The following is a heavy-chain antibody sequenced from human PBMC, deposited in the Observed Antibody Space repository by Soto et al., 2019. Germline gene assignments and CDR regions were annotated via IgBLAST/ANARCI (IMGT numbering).Heavy chain of an antibody. CDR2: ISSSSSYI. J-gene: IGHJ6*02. Sequence: PGGSLRLSCAASGFTFSSYSMNWVRQAPGKGLEWVSSISSSSSYIYYAGSVKGRFTISRDNAKNSLYLQMNSLRAEDTAVYYCARAEPPPYYDFWSGYLLDGMDVWGQGTTVTVSS. D-gene: IGHD3-3*01. V-gene: IGHV3-21*01. CDR3: ARAEPPPYYDFWSGYLLDGMDV. CDR1: GFTFSSYS.